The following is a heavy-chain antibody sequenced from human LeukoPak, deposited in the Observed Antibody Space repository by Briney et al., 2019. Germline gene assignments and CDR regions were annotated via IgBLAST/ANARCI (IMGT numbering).Heavy chain of an antibody. J-gene: IGHJ6*02. Sequence: GGSLRLSCTASGFTFGDYAMSWVRQAPGKGREWVGFIRSKAYSGTTEYSASVKGRLTISRDDSTIFAYVEMNSLKTEDTAVYYCTRVSDSSGYDSGYYYYGMDVWGQGTTVTVSS. V-gene: IGHV3-49*04. CDR3: TRVSDSSGYDSGYYYYGMDV. D-gene: IGHD3-22*01. CDR1: GFTFGDYA. CDR2: IRSKAYSGTT.